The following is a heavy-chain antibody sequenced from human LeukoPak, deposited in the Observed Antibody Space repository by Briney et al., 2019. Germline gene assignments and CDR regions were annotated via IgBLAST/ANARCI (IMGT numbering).Heavy chain of an antibody. CDR2: INHSGST. CDR1: GGSFSGYY. D-gene: IGHD6-19*01. J-gene: IGHJ4*02. CDR3: ARTISGWQHRTLYYFDY. V-gene: IGHV4-34*01. Sequence: SETLSLTCAVYGGSFSGYYWSWIRQPPGKGLEWIGEINHSGSTNYNPSLKSRVTISVDTSKNQFSLRLSSVTAADTAVYYCARTISGWQHRTLYYFDYWGQGTLVTVSS.